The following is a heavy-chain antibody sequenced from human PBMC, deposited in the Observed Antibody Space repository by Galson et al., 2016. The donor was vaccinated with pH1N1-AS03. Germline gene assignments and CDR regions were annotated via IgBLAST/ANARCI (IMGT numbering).Heavy chain of an antibody. V-gene: IGHV3-13*01. CDR2: IGVAGDT. D-gene: IGHD1-1*01. Sequence: SLRLSCAASGFTFSSYEMHWVRQSTGKGLEWVSAIGVAGDTFYTDSVKGRFTISRENAKNSFYLQMNTLRAGDTAVYFCGRESSANSVAAFDIWGQGTMVTVSS. CDR3: GRESSANSVAAFDI. J-gene: IGHJ3*02. CDR1: GFTFSSYE.